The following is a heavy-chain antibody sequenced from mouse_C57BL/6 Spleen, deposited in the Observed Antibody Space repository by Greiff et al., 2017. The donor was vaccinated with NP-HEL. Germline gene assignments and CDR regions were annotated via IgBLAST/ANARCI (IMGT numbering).Heavy chain of an antibody. V-gene: IGHV1-55*01. D-gene: IGHD1-1*01. Sequence: VQLQQPGAELVKPGASVKMSCKASGYTFTSYWITWVKQRPGQGLEWIGDIYPGSGSTNYNEKFKSKATLTVDTSSSTAYMQLSSLTSEDSAVYYCARSMAVVDAMDYWGQGTSVTVSS. CDR3: ARSMAVVDAMDY. J-gene: IGHJ4*01. CDR2: IYPGSGST. CDR1: GYTFTSYW.